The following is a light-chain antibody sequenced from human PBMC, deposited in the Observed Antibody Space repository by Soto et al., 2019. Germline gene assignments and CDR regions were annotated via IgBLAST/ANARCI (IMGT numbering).Light chain of an antibody. V-gene: IGKV3-20*01. CDR3: QQYASSPWT. J-gene: IGKJ1*01. CDR2: LAS. CDR1: QSLASNY. Sequence: EIVLTQSPGTLSLSPGARATLSCRASQSLASNYLAWYQQKTGQTPRLLIYLASSRAPGIPDRFSGRGSGTDFTPTISRVEPEDFAVYYCQQYASSPWTFGQGTKVDIK.